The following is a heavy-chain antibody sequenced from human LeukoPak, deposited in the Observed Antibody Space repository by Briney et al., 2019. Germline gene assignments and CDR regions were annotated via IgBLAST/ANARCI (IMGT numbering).Heavy chain of an antibody. CDR2: ISGSGGGT. D-gene: IGHD6-13*01. CDR1: GFTFSNYA. V-gene: IGHV3-23*01. Sequence: GGSLRLSCAASGFTFSNYAMSWVRQAPGKGLEWVSGISGSGGGTYYADSVKGRFTISRDNSKNTLYLQMNSLRAEDTAVYYCAKGAQQLVYWVDYWGQGTLVTVSS. J-gene: IGHJ4*02. CDR3: AKGAQQLVYWVDY.